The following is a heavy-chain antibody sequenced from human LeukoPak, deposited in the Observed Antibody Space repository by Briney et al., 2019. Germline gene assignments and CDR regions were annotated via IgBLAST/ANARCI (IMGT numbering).Heavy chain of an antibody. V-gene: IGHV4-59*01. CDR2: IYYSGST. D-gene: IGHD2-2*01. J-gene: IGHJ4*02. CDR3: AIDCSSTSCLYGGGGY. CDR1: GGSISSYY. Sequence: PSETLSLTCTVSGGSISSYYWSWIRQPPGKGLEWIGYIYYSGSTNYNPSLKSRVTISVDTSKNQFSLKLSSVTAADTAVYYCAIDCSSTSCLYGGGGYWGQGTLVTVSS.